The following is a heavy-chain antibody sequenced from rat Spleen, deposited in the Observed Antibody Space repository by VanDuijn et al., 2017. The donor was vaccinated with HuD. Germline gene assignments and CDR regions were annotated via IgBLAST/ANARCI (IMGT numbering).Heavy chain of an antibody. CDR2: SRHDGTP. D-gene: IGHD1-12*02. V-gene: IGHV2-1*01. CDR1: GFSLLSNS. CDR3: TGYDGTYYHYPTWFAY. Sequence: QVQLKESGPGLVQPSQILSLTCTVSGFSLLSNSFHWVRQPPGKGLEWMGGSRHDGTPDYNSALKSRLSINRDTSKSQVFLKMSSLETDDTAIYFCTGYDGTYYHYPTWFAYWGQGTLVTVSS. J-gene: IGHJ3*01.